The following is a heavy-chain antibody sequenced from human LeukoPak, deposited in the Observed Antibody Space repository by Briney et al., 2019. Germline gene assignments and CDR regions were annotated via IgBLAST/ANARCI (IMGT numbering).Heavy chain of an antibody. CDR3: ARAVLWFGELPSSDHDAFDI. Sequence: GGSLRLSCAASGFTFSSYWMSWVRQAPGKGLEWVANIKQDGSEKYYVDSVKGRFTISRDNAKNSLYLQMNSLRAEDTAVYYCARAVLWFGELPSSDHDAFDIWGQGTMVTVSS. CDR2: IKQDGSEK. CDR1: GFTFSSYW. J-gene: IGHJ3*02. V-gene: IGHV3-7*01. D-gene: IGHD3-10*01.